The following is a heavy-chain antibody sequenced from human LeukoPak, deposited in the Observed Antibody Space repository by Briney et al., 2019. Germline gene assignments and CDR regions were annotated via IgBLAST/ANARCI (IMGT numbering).Heavy chain of an antibody. V-gene: IGHV3-30*02. Sequence: GGSLRLSCAASGFTFSSYGMHWVRQAPGKGLEWVAFIRYDGSNKYYADSVKGRFTISRDNSKNTLYLHVNSLRPEDTAVYYCASFLRLTTVTPDDAFDIWGQGTMVTVSS. J-gene: IGHJ3*02. CDR3: ASFLRLTTVTPDDAFDI. CDR1: GFTFSSYG. D-gene: IGHD4-17*01. CDR2: IRYDGSNK.